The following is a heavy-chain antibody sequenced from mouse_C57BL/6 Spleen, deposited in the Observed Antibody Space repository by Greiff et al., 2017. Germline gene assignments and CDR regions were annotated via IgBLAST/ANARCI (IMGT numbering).Heavy chain of an antibody. Sequence: QVQLQQSGAELMKPGASVKLSCKATGYTFTGYWIEWVKQRPGHGLEWIGEILPGSGSTNYNEKFKGKATLTADKSSSTAYMQLSSLTSEDSAVYFCASARDYGSSYPYFDYWGQGTTLTVSS. V-gene: IGHV1-9*01. CDR3: ASARDYGSSYPYFDY. CDR1: GYTFTGYW. CDR2: ILPGSGST. D-gene: IGHD1-1*01. J-gene: IGHJ2*01.